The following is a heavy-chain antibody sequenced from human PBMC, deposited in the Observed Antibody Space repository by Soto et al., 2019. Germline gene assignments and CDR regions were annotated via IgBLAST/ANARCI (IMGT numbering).Heavy chain of an antibody. CDR2: INHSGST. CDR1: GGSFSGYY. CDR3: RVVGVAATPYYFDY. J-gene: IGHJ4*02. V-gene: IGHV4-34*01. Sequence: QVQLQQWGAGLLKPSETLSLTCAVYGGSFSGYYWSWIRQPPGKGLEWIGEINHSGSTNYNPSLKTRVTIAVDTSKNQFSLKLSSVTAADTAVYYWRVVGVAATPYYFDYWGQGTLVTVSS. D-gene: IGHD2-15*01.